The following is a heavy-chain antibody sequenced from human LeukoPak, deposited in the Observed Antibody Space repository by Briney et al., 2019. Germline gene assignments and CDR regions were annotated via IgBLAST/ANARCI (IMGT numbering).Heavy chain of an antibody. CDR2: IYHTGST. Sequence: SSGTLSRTCTVSGASISSGTYSWSWIRQPPGEGLEWIGYIYHTGSTYYNPSLKSRVTISVDRSKNQFSLNLNSVTAADTALYYCARGDGSGSGRWFDPWGQGTLITVFS. CDR1: GASISSGTYS. D-gene: IGHD3-10*01. V-gene: IGHV4-30-2*01. CDR3: ARGDGSGSGRWFDP. J-gene: IGHJ5*02.